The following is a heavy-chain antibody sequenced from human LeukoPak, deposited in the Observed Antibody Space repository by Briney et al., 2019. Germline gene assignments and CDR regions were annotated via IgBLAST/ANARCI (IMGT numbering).Heavy chain of an antibody. CDR3: ARVPYCSSASCSDFDY. Sequence: GGSLRLSHAASGFTFSIYWMRCVRQAPGKGREWVANIKRDGSEKYYVDSVKGRFTISRDNAKNSLYLQMSSLRGEDTAVYYCARVPYCSSASCSDFDYWGQGNLVTVSS. CDR2: IKRDGSEK. J-gene: IGHJ4*02. D-gene: IGHD2-2*01. CDR1: GFTFSIYW. V-gene: IGHV3-7*01.